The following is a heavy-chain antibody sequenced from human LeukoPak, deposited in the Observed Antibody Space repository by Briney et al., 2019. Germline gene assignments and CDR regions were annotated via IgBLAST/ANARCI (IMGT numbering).Heavy chain of an antibody. CDR2: ISYDGSNK. Sequence: GGSLRLSCAASGFTFSSYAMHWVRQAPGKGLEWVAVISYDGSNKYYADSVKGRFTISRDNSKNTLYLQMNSLRAEDTAVYYCARGGKYQLLYGNWSDPWGQGTLVTVSS. D-gene: IGHD2-2*02. CDR1: GFTFSSYA. CDR3: ARGGKYQLLYGNWSDP. J-gene: IGHJ5*02. V-gene: IGHV3-30-3*01.